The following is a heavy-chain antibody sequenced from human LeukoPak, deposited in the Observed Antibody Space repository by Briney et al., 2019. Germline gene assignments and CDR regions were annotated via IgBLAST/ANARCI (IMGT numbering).Heavy chain of an antibody. D-gene: IGHD3-22*01. CDR2: ISAYNGYT. Sequence: ASVKVSCKASGYTFTTYGIIWMRQAPGQGLEWMGWISAYNGYTNYAQNFQGRVTMTTDTSTSTAYMELRSLRPDDTAVYYCARDSGGYYYGYWGQGTLVTVSS. CDR1: GYTFTTYG. V-gene: IGHV1-18*01. J-gene: IGHJ4*02. CDR3: ARDSGGYYYGY.